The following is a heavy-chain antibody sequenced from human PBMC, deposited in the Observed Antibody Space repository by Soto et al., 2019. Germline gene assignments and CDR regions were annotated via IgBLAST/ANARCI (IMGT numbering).Heavy chain of an antibody. V-gene: IGHV3-7*01. Sequence: PGGSLRLSCAASGFTFSSYWMNWVRQAPGKGLEWVANIKQDGSEKYYVDSVKGRFTISRDNAENSLYLQMNSLRTEDTAVYYCARGGPLIEIVVVPAALDFWRHVTLFTVSS. CDR2: IKQDGSEK. D-gene: IGHD2-2*01. CDR1: GFTFSSYW. CDR3: ARGGPLIEIVVVPAALDF. J-gene: IGHJ4*01.